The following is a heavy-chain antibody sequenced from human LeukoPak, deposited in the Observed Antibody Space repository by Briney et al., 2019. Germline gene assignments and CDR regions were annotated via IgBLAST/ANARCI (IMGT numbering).Heavy chain of an antibody. V-gene: IGHV3-74*01. Sequence: GGSLRLSCAASGFTFSSYWMPWVRQAPGKGLVWVSRINSDGSSTSYADSVKGRFTISRDNAKNTLYLQMNSLRAEDTAVYYCARDRDSSREEYFQHWGQGTLVTVSS. D-gene: IGHD3-22*01. CDR3: ARDRDSSREEYFQH. CDR2: INSDGSST. CDR1: GFTFSSYW. J-gene: IGHJ1*01.